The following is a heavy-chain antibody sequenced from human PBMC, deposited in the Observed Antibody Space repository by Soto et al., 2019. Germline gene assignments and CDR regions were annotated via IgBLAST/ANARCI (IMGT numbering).Heavy chain of an antibody. D-gene: IGHD3-10*01. CDR1: GGSFSGYY. CDR2: VSQNGSH. Sequence: QVQFHQWGAGLLKPSETLTLTCGVSGGSFSGYYWSWIRQAPGKGLEWIGEVSQNGSHTYNPSLKSRVTISVVTSKNQLSLNVTSVTAADTACYYCARGPILTSYYVSASRDRGYFDFWGQGTLVTVSS. V-gene: IGHV4-34*01. CDR3: ARGPILTSYYVSASRDRGYFDF. J-gene: IGHJ4*02.